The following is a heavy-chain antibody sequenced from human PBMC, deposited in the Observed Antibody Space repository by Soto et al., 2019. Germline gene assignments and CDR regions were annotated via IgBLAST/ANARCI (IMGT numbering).Heavy chain of an antibody. V-gene: IGHV4-61*01. CDR2: IYYSGST. D-gene: IGHD6-19*01. CDR1: GGSVSSGSYY. CDR3: ARGIEGWYQGRYYYGMDV. Sequence: QVQLQESGPGLVKPSETLSLTCTVSGGSVSSGSYYWSWIRQPPGKGLEWIGYIYYSGSTNYNPSLYSRVTISVDTSKNQFPLKLSSVTAADTAVYYCARGIEGWYQGRYYYGMDVWGQGTTVTVSS. J-gene: IGHJ6*02.